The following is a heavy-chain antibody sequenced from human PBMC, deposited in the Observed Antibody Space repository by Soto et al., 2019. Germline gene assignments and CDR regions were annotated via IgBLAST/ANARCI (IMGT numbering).Heavy chain of an antibody. CDR2: ISESGST. CDR1: GQSFSGHS. CDR3: ARGSGIVALPGELEDVNYDF. D-gene: IGHD1-1*01. Sequence: QVQLQQWAAGLVKPSETLSLSCAVYGQSFSGHSWAWIRQPPGKGLEWIGEISESGSTYYNPSLKSRVTISTDTSKNQFSLKLNSVTAADTAAYFCARGSGIVALPGELEDVNYDFWGQGTLVNVSS. J-gene: IGHJ4*02. V-gene: IGHV4-34*01.